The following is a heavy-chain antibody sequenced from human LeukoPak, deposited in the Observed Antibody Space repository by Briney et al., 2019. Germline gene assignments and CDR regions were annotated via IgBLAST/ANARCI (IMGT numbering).Heavy chain of an antibody. CDR1: GYTFTSYG. Sequence: GASVKVSCKASGYTFTSYGISWVRQAPGQGLEWMGWISAYNGNTNYAQKLQGRVTMTTDTSTGTAYMELRSLRSDDTAVYYCARCCGPASTYMTGIAAAGADYWGQGTLVTVSS. V-gene: IGHV1-18*01. CDR2: ISAYNGNT. J-gene: IGHJ4*02. CDR3: ARCCGPASTYMTGIAAAGADY. D-gene: IGHD6-13*01.